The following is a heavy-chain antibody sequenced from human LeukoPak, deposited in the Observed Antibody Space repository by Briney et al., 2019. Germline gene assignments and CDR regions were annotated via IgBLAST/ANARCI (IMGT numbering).Heavy chain of an antibody. V-gene: IGHV3-66*01. J-gene: IGHJ4*02. CDR1: GLTVSINY. CDR2: IYSGGST. CDR3: SNALNIGLDN. Sequence: GGSLRLSCAASGLTVSINYMNWVRQAPGKGLEWVAVIYSGGSTYYADSVKGRFTISRDNSKNTLYFQMNSLRAEDTAVYYCSNALNIGLDNWGQGTLVTVSS. D-gene: IGHD2/OR15-2a*01.